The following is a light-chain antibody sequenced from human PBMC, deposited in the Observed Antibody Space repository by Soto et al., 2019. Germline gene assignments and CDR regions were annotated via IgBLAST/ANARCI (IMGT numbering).Light chain of an antibody. CDR2: TAS. V-gene: IGKV1-9*01. CDR3: QQRSSYPIT. Sequence: DVQLTQSQSFLSACVGDRVTITCRASHGISSYLAWYQQKPGKAPNLLIHTASTLQSGVPSRFSGSGSGTEFTLTISSLHPEDFATYYCQQRSSYPITFGQGTRLEIK. J-gene: IGKJ5*01. CDR1: HGISSY.